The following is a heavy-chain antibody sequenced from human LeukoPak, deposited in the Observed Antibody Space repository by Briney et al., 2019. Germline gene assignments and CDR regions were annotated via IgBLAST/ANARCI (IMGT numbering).Heavy chain of an antibody. Sequence: SETLSLNCTVSGGSISSYYWSWIRQPPGKGLEWIGYIYYSGSTNYNPSLKSRVTISVDTSKNQFSLKLSSVTAADTAVYYCARGAPEDYYDSSGYYIVDYWGQGTLVTVSS. CDR1: GGSISSYY. J-gene: IGHJ4*02. V-gene: IGHV4-59*01. CDR3: ARGAPEDYYDSSGYYIVDY. D-gene: IGHD3-22*01. CDR2: IYYSGST.